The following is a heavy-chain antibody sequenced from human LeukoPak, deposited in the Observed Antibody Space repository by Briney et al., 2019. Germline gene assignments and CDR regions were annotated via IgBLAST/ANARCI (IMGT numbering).Heavy chain of an antibody. Sequence: SETLSLACTVSGGSISSYYWSWIRQPPGKGLEWIGYIYYSGSTNYNPSLKSRVTISVDTSKNQFSLKLSSVTAAETAVYYCAREGRYRYGYNEYHSYMDIWGKGTTVTVSS. V-gene: IGHV4-59*01. CDR2: IYYSGST. CDR3: AREGRYRYGYNEYHSYMDI. CDR1: GGSISSYY. D-gene: IGHD5-24*01. J-gene: IGHJ6*03.